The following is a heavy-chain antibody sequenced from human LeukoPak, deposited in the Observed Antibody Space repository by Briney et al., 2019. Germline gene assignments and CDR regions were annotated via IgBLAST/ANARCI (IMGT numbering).Heavy chain of an antibody. CDR1: GFTFSSHG. Sequence: GGSLRLSCAASGFTFSSHGMHWVRQAPGKGLEWVALISYDETNKYYADSVKGRFTISRDNSKNTVYLQMNSLRPEDTAFYYCAKDAYSSGPNWFDPWGQGTLVTVSS. CDR2: ISYDETNK. CDR3: AKDAYSSGPNWFDP. V-gene: IGHV3-30*18. D-gene: IGHD6-19*01. J-gene: IGHJ5*02.